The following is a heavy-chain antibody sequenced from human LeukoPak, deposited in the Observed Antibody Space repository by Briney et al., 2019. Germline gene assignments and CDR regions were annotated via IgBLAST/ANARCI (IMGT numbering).Heavy chain of an antibody. D-gene: IGHD1-26*01. CDR2: ISYDGSNE. Sequence: GRSLRLSCAASGFTFSSYTMHWVRQAPGKRLEWVAVISYDGSNEYYADSVKGRFTISRDNSKNTLYLQMNSLRAEDTAVYYCARDGASLNWFDPWGQGTLVTVSS. CDR1: GFTFSSYT. CDR3: ARDGASLNWFDP. J-gene: IGHJ5*02. V-gene: IGHV3-30-3*01.